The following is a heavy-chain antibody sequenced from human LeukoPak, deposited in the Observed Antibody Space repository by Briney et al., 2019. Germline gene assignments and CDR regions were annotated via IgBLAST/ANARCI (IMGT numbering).Heavy chain of an antibody. CDR2: ISGGPDSA. V-gene: IGHV3-23*01. CDR1: GFIFSAYG. Sequence: GGSLRLSCAASGFIFSAYGMNGVRPAPGKGREGVSSISGGPDSAYYADSVKGRFTISRDNSKNTLFLQMNGLRAEDTAVYYRAKGVSWGSDWYLDYWGQGTLVTVSS. J-gene: IGHJ4*02. CDR3: AKGVSWGSDWYLDY. D-gene: IGHD6-19*01.